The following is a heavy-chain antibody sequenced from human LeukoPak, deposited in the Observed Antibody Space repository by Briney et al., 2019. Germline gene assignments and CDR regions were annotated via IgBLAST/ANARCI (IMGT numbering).Heavy chain of an antibody. Sequence: GGSLRLSCTASGFTFSNAWMSWVRQAPGKGLEWVGRIKSKTDGGTIEYSAPVKGRFTISRDDSKNTLYLQMNSLKNGDTAVYYCTTVNRFHLDYRGRGTLVTVSS. CDR2: IKSKTDGGTI. CDR1: GFTFSNAW. CDR3: TTVNRFHLDY. J-gene: IGHJ4*02. V-gene: IGHV3-15*01.